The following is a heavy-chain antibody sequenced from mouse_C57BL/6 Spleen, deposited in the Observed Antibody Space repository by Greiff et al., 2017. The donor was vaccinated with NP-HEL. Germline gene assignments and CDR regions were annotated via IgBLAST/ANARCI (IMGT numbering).Heavy chain of an antibody. CDR1: GYTFTTYP. CDR3: ARDYYGSSQGFAY. D-gene: IGHD1-1*01. CDR2: FHPYNDDT. Sequence: QVQLKESGAELVKPGASVKMSCKASGYTFTTYPIEWMKQNHGKSLEWIGNFHPYNDDTKYNEKFKGKATLTVEKSSSTVYLELSRLTSDDSAVYYCARDYYGSSQGFAYWGQGTLVTVSA. J-gene: IGHJ3*01. V-gene: IGHV1-47*01.